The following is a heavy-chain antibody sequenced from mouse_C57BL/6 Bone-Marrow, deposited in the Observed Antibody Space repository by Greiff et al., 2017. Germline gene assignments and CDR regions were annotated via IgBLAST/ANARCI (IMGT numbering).Heavy chain of an antibody. CDR1: GFTFSDYG. CDR2: ISSGSSTI. V-gene: IGHV5-17*01. CDR3: AREDLYYGYDGYAMDY. Sequence: EVKVVESGGGLVKPGGSLKLSCAASGFTFSDYGMHWVRQAPEKGLEWVAYISSGSSTIYYADTVKGRFTISRDNAKNTLFLQMTSLRSEDTAMYYCAREDLYYGYDGYAMDYWGQGTSVTVSS. D-gene: IGHD2-2*01. J-gene: IGHJ4*01.